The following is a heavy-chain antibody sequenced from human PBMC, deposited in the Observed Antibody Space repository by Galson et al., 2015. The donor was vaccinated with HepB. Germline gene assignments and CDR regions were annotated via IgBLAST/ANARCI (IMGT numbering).Heavy chain of an antibody. CDR2: IYHSGST. V-gene: IGHV4-30-2*01. D-gene: IGHD4-17*01. CDR3: ARSGRRTTVTTGGDNWFDP. Sequence: TLSLTCGVSGGYISSGGYSWSWIRQPPGKGLEWIGYIYHSGSTYYNPSLKSRVTISVDRSKNQLSLKLSSVTAADTAVYYCARSGRRTTVTTGGDNWFDPWGQGTLVTVSS. J-gene: IGHJ5*02. CDR1: GGYISSGGYS.